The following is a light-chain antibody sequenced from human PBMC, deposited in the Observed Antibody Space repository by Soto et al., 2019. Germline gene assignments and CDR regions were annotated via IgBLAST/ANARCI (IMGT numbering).Light chain of an antibody. J-gene: IGLJ3*02. CDR2: EGS. V-gene: IGLV2-23*01. CDR3: WSYAGNRV. CDR1: SSDVGSYNL. Sequence: QSVLTQPASVSGSPGQSITISCTGTSSDVGSYNLVSWYQQHPGKAPKLMIYEGSKRPSGVSNRFSGSKSGNTASLTISGPQGEGEADYYCWSYAGNRVFRGGTKVTVL.